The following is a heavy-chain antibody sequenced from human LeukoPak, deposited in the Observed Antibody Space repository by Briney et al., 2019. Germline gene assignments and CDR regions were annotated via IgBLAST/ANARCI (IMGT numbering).Heavy chain of an antibody. V-gene: IGHV4-34*01. CDR2: INHSGST. CDR3: ARGRYLTTGGGAAAGFLDY. D-gene: IGHD6-13*01. J-gene: IGHJ4*02. CDR1: GGSFSGYY. Sequence: SETLSLTCGVDGGSFSGYYWNWIRQPTGKGLEWNGEINHSGSTNYNPSLKRRVTISVDTSQNQFSVRLSSVTAADTAVYYCARGRYLTTGGGAAAGFLDYWGQGTLVTVSS.